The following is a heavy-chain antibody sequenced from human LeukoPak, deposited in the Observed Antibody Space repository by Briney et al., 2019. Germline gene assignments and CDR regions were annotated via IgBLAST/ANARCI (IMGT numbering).Heavy chain of an antibody. CDR2: ISYDGSKK. Sequence: PGGSLRLSCAGSGFTFDRYAMHWVRQAPGKGLEWLSIISYDGSKKYDADSVKGRFSISRDNSKNTLYLRLNSLRSDDTAVYSCARASGTDRNSVFYYMDVWGKGTTVTVSS. CDR3: ARASGTDRNSVFYYMDV. V-gene: IGHV3-30*04. D-gene: IGHD1-1*01. CDR1: GFTFDRYA. J-gene: IGHJ6*03.